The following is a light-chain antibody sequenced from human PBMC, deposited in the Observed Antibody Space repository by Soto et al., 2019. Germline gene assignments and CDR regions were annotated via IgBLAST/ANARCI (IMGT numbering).Light chain of an antibody. CDR3: QQYGSSR. CDR1: QSVSSSY. V-gene: IGKV3-20*01. Sequence: EIVLTQSPGTLSLSPGERATLSCRASQSVSSSYLAWYQQKPGQASRLLIYGASSRATGIPDRFSGSGSGTDFTLTISRLEPEDFAVYYCQQYGSSRFGQGTRLEMK. J-gene: IGKJ5*01. CDR2: GAS.